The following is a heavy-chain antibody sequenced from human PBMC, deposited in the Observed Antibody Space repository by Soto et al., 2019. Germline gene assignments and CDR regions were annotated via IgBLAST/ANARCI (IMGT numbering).Heavy chain of an antibody. CDR2: IKSKTDGGTA. D-gene: IGHD3-9*01. J-gene: IGHJ4*02. V-gene: IGHV3-15*01. Sequence: KPGGSLRLSCVASGFNLSHPWMTWVRQAAGKGLEWVGRIKSKTDGGTADYAAPVKGRATISRDDSKKTVYLQMNSLKTEDTAVYYCTTGIYYDILTGYHNVAYWGQGALVTVSS. CDR3: TTGIYYDILTGYHNVAY. CDR1: GFNLSHPW.